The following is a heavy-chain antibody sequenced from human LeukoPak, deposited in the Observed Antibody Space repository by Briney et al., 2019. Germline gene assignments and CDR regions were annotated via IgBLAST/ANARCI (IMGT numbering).Heavy chain of an antibody. J-gene: IGHJ6*02. CDR3: ARGVYSSSWYGGGYYYYGMDV. D-gene: IGHD6-13*01. V-gene: IGHV4-34*01. Sequence: SETLSLTCAVYGGSFSGYYGSWIRQPPGKGLEWIGEINHSGSTNNNPSLKSRVTISVDTSKNQFSLKLSSVTAADTAVYYCARGVYSSSWYGGGYYYYGMDVWGQGTTVTVSS. CDR1: GGSFSGYY. CDR2: INHSGST.